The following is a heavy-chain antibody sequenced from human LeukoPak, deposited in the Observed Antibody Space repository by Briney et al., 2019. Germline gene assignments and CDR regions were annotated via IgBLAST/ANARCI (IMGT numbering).Heavy chain of an antibody. J-gene: IGHJ4*02. CDR2: IWYDGSNK. CDR3: ARGTLGIAVAGNFDY. Sequence: GGSLRLSCAASGFSFSTTWMTWVRQAPGKGLEWVAVIWYDGSNKYYADSVKGRFTISRDNSKNTLYLQMNSLRAEDTAVYYCARGTLGIAVAGNFDYWGQGTLVTVSS. D-gene: IGHD6-19*01. CDR1: GFSFSTTW. V-gene: IGHV3-33*08.